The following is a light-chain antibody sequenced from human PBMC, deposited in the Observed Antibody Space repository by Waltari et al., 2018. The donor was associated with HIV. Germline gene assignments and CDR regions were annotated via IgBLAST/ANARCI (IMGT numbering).Light chain of an antibody. V-gene: IGLV1-44*01. CDR3: ATWDDSLNAWV. CDR1: SSNIGSNT. CDR2: SYG. J-gene: IGLJ3*02. Sequence: QYVLNQSPSASGTPGQRVIISCSGSSSNIGSNTVTWYQQFLGTAPKLLIYSYGQRPSGVPERFSGSKSATSASLAISGLRSEDEADYYCATWDDSLNAWVFGGGTKLTVL.